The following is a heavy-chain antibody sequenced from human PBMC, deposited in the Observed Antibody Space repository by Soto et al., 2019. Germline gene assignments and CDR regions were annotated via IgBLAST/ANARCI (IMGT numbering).Heavy chain of an antibody. CDR1: GGSISSGGYY. Sequence: QVQLQESGPRLVTPSQTLSLTCTVSGGSISSGGYYWSWIRQHPGKGLEWIGYIYYSGSTYYNPSLKSRVTISIDTSKNQFSLKLSSVTAADTAVYYCARSGSYPSVDLDYWGQGTLVTVSS. J-gene: IGHJ4*02. CDR3: ARSGSYPSVDLDY. V-gene: IGHV4-31*03. D-gene: IGHD3-10*01. CDR2: IYYSGST.